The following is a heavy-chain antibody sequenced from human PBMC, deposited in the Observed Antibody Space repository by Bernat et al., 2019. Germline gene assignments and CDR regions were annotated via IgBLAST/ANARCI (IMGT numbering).Heavy chain of an antibody. CDR1: GFTFSSYG. CDR3: AKESDLVPTTYYFDY. CDR2: IRNDGSNK. V-gene: IGHV3-30*02. D-gene: IGHD5-12*01. J-gene: IGHJ4*02. Sequence: QVQLVESGGGVVQPGGSLRLSCGASGFTFSSYGIHWVRQAPDKGLEWVAFIRNDGSNKYYADSVKGRFTISRDNSKKTVYLQMNSLRAEDTAVYYCAKESDLVPTTYYFDYWGRGTLLTVSS.